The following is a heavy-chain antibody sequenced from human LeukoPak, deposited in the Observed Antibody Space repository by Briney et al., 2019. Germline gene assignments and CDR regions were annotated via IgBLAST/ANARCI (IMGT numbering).Heavy chain of an antibody. CDR1: GDSINNYY. CDR2: IYYSGST. J-gene: IGHJ3*02. Sequence: SETLSLTCTVSGDSINNYYWSWIRQPPGKGLEWIGYIYYSGSTNYNPSLKSRVTISVDTSKNQFSLNLSSVTAADTAVYYCARQDSGTYLNPLDIWGQGTVVTVSS. D-gene: IGHD1-26*01. V-gene: IGHV4-59*08. CDR3: ARQDSGTYLNPLDI.